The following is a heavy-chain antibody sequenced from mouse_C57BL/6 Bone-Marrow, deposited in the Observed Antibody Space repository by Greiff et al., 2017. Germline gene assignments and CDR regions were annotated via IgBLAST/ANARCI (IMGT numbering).Heavy chain of an antibody. D-gene: IGHD1-1*01. CDR2: IDPSDGYT. CDR3: ARFEYDGGSYEFAY. CDR1: GYTFTTYW. Sequence: QVQLQQPGAELVKPGASVKLSCKASGYTFTTYWLQWLKQRPGQGLEWIGEIDPSDGYTNYNQNFKGEATLTVDTASSTAYMQLSSLTSEDSAVYYCARFEYDGGSYEFAYWGQGTLVTVSA. V-gene: IGHV1-50*01. J-gene: IGHJ3*01.